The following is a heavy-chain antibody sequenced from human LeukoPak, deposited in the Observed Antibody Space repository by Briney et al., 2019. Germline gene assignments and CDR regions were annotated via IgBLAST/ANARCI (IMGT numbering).Heavy chain of an antibody. Sequence: SETLSLTCTVSGGSISSYYWSWIRQPPGKGLEWIGEINHSGSTNYNPSLKSRVTISVDTSKNQFSLKPSSVTAADTAVYYCARGRANIAVANFDYWGQGTLVTVSS. CDR2: INHSGST. CDR1: GGSISSYY. D-gene: IGHD6-19*01. CDR3: ARGRANIAVANFDY. V-gene: IGHV4-34*01. J-gene: IGHJ4*02.